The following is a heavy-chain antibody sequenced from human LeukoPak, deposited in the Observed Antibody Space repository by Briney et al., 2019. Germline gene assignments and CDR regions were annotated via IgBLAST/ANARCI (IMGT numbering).Heavy chain of an antibody. CDR1: GGTFSSYA. CDR3: ARDLMDYYDSSGYYYAFDI. J-gene: IGHJ3*02. Sequence: SVKVSCKASGGTFSSYAISWVRQAPGQGLEWMGGIIPIFGTANYAQKFQGRVTITADEFTSTAYMELSSLRSEDTAVYYCARDLMDYYDSSGYYYAFDIWGQGTMVTVSS. CDR2: IIPIFGTA. D-gene: IGHD3-22*01. V-gene: IGHV1-69*13.